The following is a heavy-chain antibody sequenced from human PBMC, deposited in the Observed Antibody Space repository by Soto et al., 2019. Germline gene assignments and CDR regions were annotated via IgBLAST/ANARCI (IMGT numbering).Heavy chain of an antibody. CDR2: LSGSGVIT. CDR3: AKGGGSKDYYDTSGYYLYYYCAMDV. D-gene: IGHD3-22*01. V-gene: IGHV3-23*01. Sequence: EVQLLESGGGLVQPGGSLRLSCAASGFTFSSYAMTWVRQAPGKGLEWVSDLSGSGVITYYADSVKGRFTISRDNSKNSLYLQTNSHSAEYTSVYYCAKGGGSKDYYDTSGYYLYYYCAMDVWGQGTTVTVSS. J-gene: IGHJ6*02. CDR1: GFTFSSYA.